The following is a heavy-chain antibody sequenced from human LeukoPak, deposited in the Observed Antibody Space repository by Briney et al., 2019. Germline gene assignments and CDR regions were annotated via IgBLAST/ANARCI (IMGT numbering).Heavy chain of an antibody. D-gene: IGHD6-25*01. CDR3: ARGRQGAGSDNCFDT. CDR1: GFSSSTYS. V-gene: IGHV3-21*01. CDR2: ISSSSSYI. Sequence: GGSLRDSCAESGFSSSTYSKNSVRQAPGKGLEWVSSISSSSSYIYYADSVKGRFTISRDNAKNSLYLQMNSLRAEDTAVYYCARGRQGAGSDNCFDTRRRATLVTVSS. J-gene: IGHJ5*02.